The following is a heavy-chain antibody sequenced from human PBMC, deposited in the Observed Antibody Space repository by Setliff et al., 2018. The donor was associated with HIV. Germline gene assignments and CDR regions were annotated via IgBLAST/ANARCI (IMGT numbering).Heavy chain of an antibody. CDR3: SGVIQTPRSPYTRFDF. J-gene: IGHJ4*02. CDR2: IYYDGST. Sequence: ASETLSLTCSVSGGSISSSSYYWGWIRQPPGKGLEWIGTIYYDGSTYYNPSLKSRVTISIDMSKRQFFLKLSSATAADTAFYYCSGVIQTPRSPYTRFDFWGQGTLVTVSS. D-gene: IGHD3-16*01. V-gene: IGHV4-39*07. CDR1: GGSISSSSYY.